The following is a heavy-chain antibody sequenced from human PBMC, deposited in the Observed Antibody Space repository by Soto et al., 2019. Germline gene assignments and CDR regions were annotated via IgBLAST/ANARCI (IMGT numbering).Heavy chain of an antibody. CDR3: ARRSSSWYFDY. CDR2: ISGSGGST. D-gene: IGHD6-13*01. J-gene: IGHJ4*02. Sequence: EVQLLESGGGLVQPGGSLRLSCAASGFTFSSYAMNWVRQAPGKGLEWVSVISGSGGSTYYADSVKGRFTISRDNSKNTLYLQMNRLRAEDTAVYYCARRSSSWYFDYWGQGTLVTVSS. V-gene: IGHV3-23*01. CDR1: GFTFSSYA.